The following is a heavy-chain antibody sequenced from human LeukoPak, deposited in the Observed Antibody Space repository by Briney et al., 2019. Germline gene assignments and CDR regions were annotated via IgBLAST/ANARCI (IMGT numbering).Heavy chain of an antibody. CDR3: ARGELRGPYNWFDP. Sequence: GASVKFSCKASGGTFSSYAISWVRQAPGQGLEWMGGIIPIFGTANYAQKFQGRVTITTDESTSTAYMELSSLRSEDTAVYYCARGELRGPYNWFDPWGQGTLVTVSS. V-gene: IGHV1-69*05. J-gene: IGHJ5*02. CDR2: IIPIFGTA. D-gene: IGHD1-7*01. CDR1: GGTFSSYA.